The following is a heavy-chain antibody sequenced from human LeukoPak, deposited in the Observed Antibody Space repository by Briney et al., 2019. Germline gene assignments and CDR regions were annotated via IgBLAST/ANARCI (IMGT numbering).Heavy chain of an antibody. Sequence: GGSLRLSCAASGFPFSSYGMCWVRQAPGKGLEWVSAIRGSGGTTYYADSVKGRFTISRDNSKNTLYLQMNSLRAEDTAVYYCARDTGRITITVPKDAFDIWGQGTMVTVSS. V-gene: IGHV3-23*01. CDR3: ARDTGRITITVPKDAFDI. J-gene: IGHJ3*02. D-gene: IGHD1-20*01. CDR2: IRGSGGTT. CDR1: GFPFSSYG.